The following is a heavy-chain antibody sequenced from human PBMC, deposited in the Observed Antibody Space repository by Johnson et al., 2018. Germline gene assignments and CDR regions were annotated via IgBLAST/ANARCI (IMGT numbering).Heavy chain of an antibody. J-gene: IGHJ6*03. Sequence: EVQLLETGGGLVQPGGSLRLSCDASGFIFSSDPMNWVRQAPGRGLEWLSNIRSDGANTYYADSVRGRFTLSRDNAKNSLYLQMNSLRAEETAVDFCARAIAATDFGYYDYMDVWGKGTTGTGSS. D-gene: IGHD6-13*01. CDR2: IRSDGANT. V-gene: IGHV3-48*01. CDR3: ARAIAATDFGYYDYMDV. CDR1: GFIFSSDP.